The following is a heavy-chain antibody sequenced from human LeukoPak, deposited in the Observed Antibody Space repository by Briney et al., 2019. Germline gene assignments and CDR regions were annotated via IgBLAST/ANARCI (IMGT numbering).Heavy chain of an antibody. CDR2: IKQDGSEK. J-gene: IGHJ4*02. D-gene: IGHD4-17*01. Sequence: GGSLRLSCAASGFTFSSYWMSWVRQAPGKGLEWVANIKQDGSEKYYVDSVKGRFTISRDNAKNTLYLQMNSLRAEDTAVYYCAKWENDYGDYEGIDYWGQGTLVTVSS. CDR3: AKWENDYGDYEGIDY. CDR1: GFTFSSYW. V-gene: IGHV3-7*03.